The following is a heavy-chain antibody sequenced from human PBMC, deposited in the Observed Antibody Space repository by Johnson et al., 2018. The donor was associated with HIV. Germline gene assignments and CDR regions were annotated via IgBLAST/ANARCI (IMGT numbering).Heavy chain of an antibody. CDR2: ISYDGRNN. V-gene: IGHV3-30-3*01. CDR3: ARGRYGRMTTVAAAAFDI. J-gene: IGHJ3*02. Sequence: QVQLVESGGGVVQPGRSLRLSCAASGFTFSSYAMHWVRQAPGKGLEWVAVISYDGRNNYYADAVKGRITITRDNSKNSLYLQMNSLRAEDTALYYCARGRYGRMTTVAAAAFDIWGQGTMVTVSS. D-gene: IGHD4-23*01. CDR1: GFTFSSYA.